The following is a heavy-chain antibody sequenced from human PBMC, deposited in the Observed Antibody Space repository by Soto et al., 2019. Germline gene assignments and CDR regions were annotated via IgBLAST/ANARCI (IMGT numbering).Heavy chain of an antibody. V-gene: IGHV3-23*01. J-gene: IGHJ3*02. Sequence: GGSLRLSCAVSGFTFSSYAMSWVRQAPGKGLEWVSVILGSGGTYYADSVKGRFTISRDNSKNTLFLQLNSLRAEDTAVYYCAKDQDVGYINYAFDIWGQGTLVTVSS. CDR3: AKDQDVGYINYAFDI. CDR2: ILGSGGT. CDR1: GFTFSSYA. D-gene: IGHD6-25*01.